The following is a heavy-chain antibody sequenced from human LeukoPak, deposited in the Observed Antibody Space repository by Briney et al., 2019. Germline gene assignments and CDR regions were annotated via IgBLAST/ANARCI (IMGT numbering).Heavy chain of an antibody. J-gene: IGHJ3*02. V-gene: IGHV3-30*04. D-gene: IGHD2-15*01. Sequence: GGSLRLSCAASGFTFSSYAMHWVRQAPGKGLEWGAVISYDGSNKYYADSVKGRFTISRDNSKNTQYLQMNSLRAEDTAVYYCARGPNRLYCSGGSCYGAAFDIWGQGTMVTVPS. CDR1: GFTFSSYA. CDR2: ISYDGSNK. CDR3: ARGPNRLYCSGGSCYGAAFDI.